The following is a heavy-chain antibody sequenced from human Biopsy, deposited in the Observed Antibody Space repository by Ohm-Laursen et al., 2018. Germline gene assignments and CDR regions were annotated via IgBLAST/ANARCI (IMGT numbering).Heavy chain of an antibody. Sequence: SLRLSCSAAGFTFADYWMDWVRRAPGKGLEWVAAIWYDGSNKNYADSVKGRFTISRDNSKNTLYLQMNSLGGEDTAVYYCAKCMTGGSNYYFHHCGQGTLVTVSS. D-gene: IGHD2-8*01. CDR2: IWYDGSNK. V-gene: IGHV3-33*06. CDR1: GFTFADYW. CDR3: AKCMTGGSNYYFHH. J-gene: IGHJ4*02.